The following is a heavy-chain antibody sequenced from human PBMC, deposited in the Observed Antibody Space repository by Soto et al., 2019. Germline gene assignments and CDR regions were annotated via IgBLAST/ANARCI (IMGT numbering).Heavy chain of an antibody. D-gene: IGHD3-3*01. Sequence: QIQLVQSGGEVKKPGASVNLSCKASGYIFNGYGISWVRQAPGQGLEWMGWISPYNGHTEYSQSLQGRLTVTADTSTTTVYMELRGLRSDDTAVYYCARGGSGYHTGRGFVGAMDVWGQGTTVTVSS. J-gene: IGHJ6*02. CDR1: GYIFNGYG. CDR2: ISPYNGHT. V-gene: IGHV1-18*04. CDR3: ARGGSGYHTGRGFVGAMDV.